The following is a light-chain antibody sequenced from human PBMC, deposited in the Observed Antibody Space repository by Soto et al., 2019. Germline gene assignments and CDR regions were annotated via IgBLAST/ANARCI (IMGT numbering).Light chain of an antibody. Sequence: DRVTITFRVSQTISSWLDWYQQKPGKAPKILIYKASTLKSGVPSRFSGSRSGNELRLSTSSLQPDDFATYYCQHYHSYSEAFGQGTKVDIK. CDR2: KAS. CDR1: QTISSW. CDR3: QHYHSYSEA. V-gene: IGKV1-5*03. J-gene: IGKJ1*01.